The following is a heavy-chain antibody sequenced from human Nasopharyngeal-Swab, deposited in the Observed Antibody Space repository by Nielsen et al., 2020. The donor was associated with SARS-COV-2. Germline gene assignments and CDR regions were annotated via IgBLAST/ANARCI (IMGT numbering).Heavy chain of an antibody. D-gene: IGHD2-2*01. J-gene: IGHJ4*02. Sequence: VRQMPGKGLEWIGEINHSGSTNYNPSHKSRVTISVDTSKNQFSLKLSSVTAADTAVYYCARIEDCSSTSCYDYFDYWGQGTLVTVSS. CDR3: ARIEDCSSTSCYDYFDY. CDR2: INHSGST. V-gene: IGHV4-34*01.